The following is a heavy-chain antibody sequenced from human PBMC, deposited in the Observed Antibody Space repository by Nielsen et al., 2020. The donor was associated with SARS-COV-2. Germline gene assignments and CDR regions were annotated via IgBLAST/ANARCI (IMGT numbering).Heavy chain of an antibody. CDR2: IYFGRDT. J-gene: IGHJ4*02. V-gene: IGHV4-39*01. Sequence: SETLSLTCTVSGGSISSSSYYWGWIRQPPGKGLEWIGTIYFGRDTFYSPSLKSRVTISVDTSTNQFSLKLTSVTAADTAVYYCARPAARSYYQNYYFDSWGQGTLVTVSS. D-gene: IGHD3-22*01. CDR1: GGSISSSSYY. CDR3: ARPAARSYYQNYYFDS.